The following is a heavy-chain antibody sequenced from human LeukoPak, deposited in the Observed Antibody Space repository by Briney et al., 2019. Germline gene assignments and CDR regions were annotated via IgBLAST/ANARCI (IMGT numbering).Heavy chain of an antibody. J-gene: IGHJ4*02. CDR2: INHSGST. CDR1: GGSFSGYY. Sequence: SETLSPTCAVYGGSFSGYYWSWIRQPPGKGLEWIGEINHSGSTNYNPSLKSRVTISVDTSKNQFSLKLSSVTAADTAVYYCATLVWGSYRPNDYWGQGTLVTVSS. D-gene: IGHD3-16*02. V-gene: IGHV4-34*01. CDR3: ATLVWGSYRPNDY.